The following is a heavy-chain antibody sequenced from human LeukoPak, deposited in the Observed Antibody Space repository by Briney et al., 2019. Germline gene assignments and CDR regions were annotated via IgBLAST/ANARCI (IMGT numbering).Heavy chain of an antibody. CDR3: ALGAVADLFDP. J-gene: IGHJ5*02. V-gene: IGHV3-23*01. CDR1: GFTFSTYA. D-gene: IGHD6-19*01. Sequence: GGSLRPSCAASGFTFSTYAMSWVRQAPGKGLEWVSAISGSGGSTYYADSVKGRFTISRDNSKNTLYLQMNGLRGDDTAVYYCALGAVADLFDPWGQGTLVTVSS. CDR2: ISGSGGST.